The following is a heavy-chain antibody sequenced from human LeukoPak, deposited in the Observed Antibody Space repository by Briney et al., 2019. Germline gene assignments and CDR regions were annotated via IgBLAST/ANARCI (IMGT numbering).Heavy chain of an antibody. CDR1: GFTFNNAW. V-gene: IGHV3-15*01. J-gene: IGHJ4*02. CDR3: TTASKLQHFDY. CDR2: IKSKTDDATT. D-gene: IGHD1-1*01. Sequence: GGSLRLSCAASGFTFNNAWMTWVRQAPGKGLEWVGRIKSKTDDATTDFAAPVKGRFTISRDDSRNTVYLQMNSLKTEDTAVYYSTTASKLQHFDYWGQGTLVTVSS.